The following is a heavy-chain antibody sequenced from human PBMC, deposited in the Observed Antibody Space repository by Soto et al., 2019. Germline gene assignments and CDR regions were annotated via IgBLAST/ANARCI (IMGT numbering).Heavy chain of an antibody. D-gene: IGHD2-15*01. J-gene: IGHJ5*01. CDR2: IYKSTTT. CDR3: ARGRYCLTGRCFPNWFDS. CDR1: GDSISTVDYF. Sequence: SETLSLTCSVSGDSISTVDYFWAWIRQPPGQALEYIGYIYKSTTTYYNPSFESRVAISLDTSKSQFSLNVTPVTAADTAVYFCARGRYCLTGRCFPNWFDSWGQGTLVTVSS. V-gene: IGHV4-30-4*01.